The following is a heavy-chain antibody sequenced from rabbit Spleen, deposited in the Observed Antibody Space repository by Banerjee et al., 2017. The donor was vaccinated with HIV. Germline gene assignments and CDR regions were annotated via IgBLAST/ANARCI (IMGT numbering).Heavy chain of an antibody. CDR1: GFSFSSSYY. J-gene: IGHJ6*01. CDR2: IYNGDGST. Sequence: QSLEESGGDLVKPGASLTLTCTASGFSFSSSYYMCWVRQAPGKGPEFIACIYNGDGSTYYASWVNGRFTVSKTSSTTVTLRMTSLTGADTATYFCARDTASSFSSYGMDLWGPGTLVTVS. V-gene: IGHV1S40*01. D-gene: IGHD8-1*01. CDR3: ARDTASSFSSYGMDL.